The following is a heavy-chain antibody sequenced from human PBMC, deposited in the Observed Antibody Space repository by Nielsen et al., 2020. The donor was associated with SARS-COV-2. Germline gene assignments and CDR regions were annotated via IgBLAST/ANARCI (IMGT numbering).Heavy chain of an antibody. V-gene: IGHV5-10-1*01. Sequence: GGSLRLSCKASGYSSSNSWITWMRQTPGKGLEWIGRIDPRDSYTNYSPSFKGHVTMSVDKSRTTPGRTTAYLQWRSLEASDTAVFYCATHWPSNWYSDFWGQGTLVTVSS. CDR2: IDPRDSYT. D-gene: IGHD2-21*01. CDR3: ATHWPSNWYSDF. J-gene: IGHJ4*02. CDR1: GYSSSNSW.